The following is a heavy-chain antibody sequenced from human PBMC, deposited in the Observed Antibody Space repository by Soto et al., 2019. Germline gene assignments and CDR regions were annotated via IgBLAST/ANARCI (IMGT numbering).Heavy chain of an antibody. D-gene: IGHD3-10*01. V-gene: IGHV4-31*03. J-gene: IGHJ3*02. Sequence: QVQLQESGPGLVKPSQTLSLTCTVSGGSISSGGYYWSWIRQHPGKGLEWIGYIYYSGSTYYNPSLKSRVTISVDPSKNQFSLKLSSVTAADTAVYYCARGDTMVRGAMGAFDIWGQGTMVTVSS. CDR1: GGSISSGGYY. CDR3: ARGDTMVRGAMGAFDI. CDR2: IYYSGST.